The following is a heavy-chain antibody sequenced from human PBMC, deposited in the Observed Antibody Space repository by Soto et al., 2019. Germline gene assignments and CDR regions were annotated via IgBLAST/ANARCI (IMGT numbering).Heavy chain of an antibody. D-gene: IGHD2-15*01. Sequence: GESLKISCKGSGYSFTSYWIGWVRQMPGKGLEWMGIIYPGDSDTRYSPSFQGQVTISADKSISTAYLQWSSLKASDTAMYYFARLPKGSEDDYYHYGMDVWGQGTTVTVSS. CDR3: ARLPKGSEDDYYHYGMDV. CDR2: IYPGDSDT. J-gene: IGHJ6*02. V-gene: IGHV5-51*01. CDR1: GYSFTSYW.